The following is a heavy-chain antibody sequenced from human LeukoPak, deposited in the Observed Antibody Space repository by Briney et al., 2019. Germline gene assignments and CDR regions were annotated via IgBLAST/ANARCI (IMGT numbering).Heavy chain of an antibody. CDR3: AREAYDILTGYYNVTSQYYFDY. CDR1: GGTFSSYA. V-gene: IGHV1-69*05. Sequence: SVKVSCKASGGTFSSYAISWVRQAPGQGLEWMGRIIPIFGTANYAQKFQGRVTITTDESTSTAYMELSSLRSEDTAVYYCAREAYDILTGYYNVTSQYYFDYWGQGTLVTVSS. CDR2: IIPIFGTA. J-gene: IGHJ4*02. D-gene: IGHD3-9*01.